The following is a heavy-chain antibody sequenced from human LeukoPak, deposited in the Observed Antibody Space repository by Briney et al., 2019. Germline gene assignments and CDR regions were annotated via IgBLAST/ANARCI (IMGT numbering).Heavy chain of an antibody. J-gene: IGHJ4*02. Sequence: PGGSLRLSCEVSGFTFSDYAMNWVRQAPGKGLEWVSSISSSSSHIYYADSMKGRFTVTRDNAKKSLYLQMNSLRDEDTALYYCSRELTWSDSWGQATLVTVPS. CDR3: SRELTWSDS. CDR2: ISSSSSHI. CDR1: GFTFSDYA. V-gene: IGHV3-21*01. D-gene: IGHD4/OR15-4a*01.